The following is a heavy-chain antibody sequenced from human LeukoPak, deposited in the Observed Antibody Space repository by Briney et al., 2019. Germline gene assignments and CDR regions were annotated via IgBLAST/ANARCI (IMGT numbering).Heavy chain of an antibody. V-gene: IGHV4-30-2*01. Sequence: PSETLSLTCTVSGGSIMVAAYSWSWIRQPPGKGLEWIGYIYYSGRTYYNPSLESRVTISLDRSKNQFSLKVSSVTAADTAVYFCARGYGDNSGAFNIWGQGTLVTVSS. D-gene: IGHD4-23*01. CDR2: IYYSGRT. J-gene: IGHJ3*02. CDR1: GGSIMVAAYS. CDR3: ARGYGDNSGAFNI.